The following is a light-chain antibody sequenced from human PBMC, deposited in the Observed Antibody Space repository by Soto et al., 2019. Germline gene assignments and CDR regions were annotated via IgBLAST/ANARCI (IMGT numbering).Light chain of an antibody. V-gene: IGKV3-11*01. CDR2: DAF. CDR3: QQRSNWPPEYT. CDR1: QRVSSY. Sequence: EIVLTQSPATLSLSPGERATLSCRASQRVSSYLAWYQQKPGQAPRLLIYDAFNRATGIPARFSGSGSGTDFPLTIGSLEPEDFAVYYCQQRSNWPPEYTFGQGTKLEIK. J-gene: IGKJ2*01.